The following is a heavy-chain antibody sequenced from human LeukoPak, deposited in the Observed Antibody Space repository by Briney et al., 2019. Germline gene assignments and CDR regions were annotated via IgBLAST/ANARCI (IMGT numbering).Heavy chain of an antibody. V-gene: IGHV3-9*01. CDR1: GFTFDDYA. CDR2: ISWNSGSI. CDR3: AKAGYSSSWYSSRWFDP. J-gene: IGHJ5*02. Sequence: PGGSLRLSCAASGFTFDDYAMHWVRQAPGKGLEWVSGISWNSGSIGYADSVKGRFTISRDNAKNSLYLQMNSLRAEDTALYYCAKAGYSSSWYSSRWFDPWGQGTLVTVSS. D-gene: IGHD6-13*01.